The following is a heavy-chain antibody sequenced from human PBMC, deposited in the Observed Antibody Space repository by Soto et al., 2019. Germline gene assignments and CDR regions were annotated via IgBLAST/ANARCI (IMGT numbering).Heavy chain of an antibody. CDR3: AREPAPRIAVAGNTYFDY. CDR2: IYYSGST. Sequence: SETLSLTCTVSGGSISSGGYYWSWIRQHPGKGLEWIGYIYYSGSTYYNPSLKSRVTISVDTSKNQFSLKLSSVTAADTAVYYCAREPAPRIAVAGNTYFDYWGQGTLVTVSS. V-gene: IGHV4-31*03. CDR1: GGSISSGGYY. J-gene: IGHJ4*02. D-gene: IGHD6-19*01.